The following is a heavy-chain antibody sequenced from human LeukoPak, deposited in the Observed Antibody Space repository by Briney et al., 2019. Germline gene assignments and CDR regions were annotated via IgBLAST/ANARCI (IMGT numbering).Heavy chain of an antibody. D-gene: IGHD4-11*01. Sequence: SGGSLRLSCAASGFIVSSYYMTWVRQAPGKGLEWVPVIYSGGSTYYADSVKGRVAISRDNSKNTVFLQMNSVRAEDTAVYYCARSYSNHLFGMDVWGQGTTVTVSS. CDR2: IYSGGST. V-gene: IGHV3-66*01. J-gene: IGHJ6*02. CDR3: ARSYSNHLFGMDV. CDR1: GFIVSSYY.